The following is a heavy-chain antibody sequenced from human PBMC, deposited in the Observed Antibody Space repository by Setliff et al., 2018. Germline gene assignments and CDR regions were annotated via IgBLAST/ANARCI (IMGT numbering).Heavy chain of an antibody. J-gene: IGHJ6*02. CDR1: GFTFSSYS. Sequence: PGGSLRLSCAASGFTFSSYSMNWVRQAPGKGLEWVSSISSSSSYIYYADSVKGRFTISRDNAKNSLYLQMNSLRAEDTAVYYCAGDDRYRYCGGDCYYGYGMDVWGQGTTVTVSS. CDR2: ISSSSSYI. D-gene: IGHD2-21*02. CDR3: AGDDRYRYCGGDCYYGYGMDV. V-gene: IGHV3-21*01.